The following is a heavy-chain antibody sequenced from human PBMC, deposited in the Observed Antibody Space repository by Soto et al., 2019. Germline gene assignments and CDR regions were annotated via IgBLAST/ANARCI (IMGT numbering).Heavy chain of an antibody. CDR1: AGSFSGYL. J-gene: IGHJ4*02. V-gene: IGHV4-34*01. CDR2: INHSGIT. Sequence: PSETLSLSCTFSAGSFSGYLWSWIRQPPGKGLEWLAEINHSGITNYNPSVESRVSMSVDTSKNQFSLRLYSVTAADTAVYYCVRGPYNYNSRYCEYWGQGTLVTVSS. D-gene: IGHD1-1*01. CDR3: VRGPYNYNSRYCEY.